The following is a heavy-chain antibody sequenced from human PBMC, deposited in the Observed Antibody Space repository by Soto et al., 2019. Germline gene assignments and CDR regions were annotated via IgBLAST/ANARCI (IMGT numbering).Heavy chain of an antibody. CDR3: AKPDSITMIVVVIYFDY. V-gene: IGHV3-23*01. CDR1: GFTFSSYA. J-gene: IGHJ4*02. Sequence: GGSLRLSCAASGFTFSSYAMSWVRQAPGKGLEWVSAISGSGGSTYYADSVKGRFTISRDNSKNTLYLQMNSLRAEDTTVYYCAKPDSITMIVVVIYFDYWGQGTLVTVSS. D-gene: IGHD3-22*01. CDR2: ISGSGGST.